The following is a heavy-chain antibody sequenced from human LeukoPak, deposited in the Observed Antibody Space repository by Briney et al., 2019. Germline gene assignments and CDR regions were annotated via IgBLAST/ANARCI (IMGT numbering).Heavy chain of an antibody. D-gene: IGHD2-21*02. J-gene: IGHJ1*01. Sequence: ASVKVSCKASGYTFTSYDINWVRQATGQGLEWMGWMKPNSGNTGYAQKFQGRVTMTRNTSISTAYMELSSLRSEDTAVYYCARGMVTAIPQYFQHWGQGTLVTVSS. CDR2: MKPNSGNT. CDR1: GYTFTSYD. V-gene: IGHV1-8*01. CDR3: ARGMVTAIPQYFQH.